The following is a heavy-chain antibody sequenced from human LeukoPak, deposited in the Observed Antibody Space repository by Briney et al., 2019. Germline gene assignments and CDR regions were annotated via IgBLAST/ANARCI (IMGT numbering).Heavy chain of an antibody. Sequence: GGSLRLSCSASAFTFSSYWMTWVRQAPGKGLEWVATIKEDGSDKYYVDSVRGRFTISRDNSKNTLYLQMNSLRAEDTAVYYCAKATAKYYFDYWGQGTLVTVSS. D-gene: IGHD6-25*01. J-gene: IGHJ4*02. CDR3: AKATAKYYFDY. V-gene: IGHV3-7*05. CDR2: IKEDGSDK. CDR1: AFTFSSYW.